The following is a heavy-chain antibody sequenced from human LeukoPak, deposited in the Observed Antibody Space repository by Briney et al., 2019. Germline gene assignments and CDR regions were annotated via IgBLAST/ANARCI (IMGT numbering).Heavy chain of an antibody. Sequence: LSGGSLRLSCAASGFTVSSNYMSWVRQAPGKGLEWVSVIYSGGSTYYADSVKGRFTIFRDNAKNSLYLQMNSLRAEDTAVYYCARVYGSSGYYQYYFDYWGQGTLVTVSS. CDR3: ARVYGSSGYYQYYFDY. CDR2: IYSGGST. D-gene: IGHD3-22*01. CDR1: GFTVSSNY. V-gene: IGHV3-66*01. J-gene: IGHJ4*02.